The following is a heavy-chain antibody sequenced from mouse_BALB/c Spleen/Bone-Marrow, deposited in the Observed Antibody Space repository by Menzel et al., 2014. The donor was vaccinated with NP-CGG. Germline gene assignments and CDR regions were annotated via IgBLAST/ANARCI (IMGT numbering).Heavy chain of an antibody. CDR2: TNPYNDGT. V-gene: IGHV1-14*01. D-gene: IGHD2-3*01. CDR3: ARRISDGYYLDY. J-gene: IGHJ2*01. Sequence: VHVKQSGPELVKPGASVKMSCKASGYTFTTYVMHWVKQKPGQGLEWIGYTNPYNDGTKYNEKFKGKATLTSDKSTNTAYMELSSLTSEDSAVYYCARRISDGYYLDYWGQGTTLTVSS. CDR1: GYTFTTYV.